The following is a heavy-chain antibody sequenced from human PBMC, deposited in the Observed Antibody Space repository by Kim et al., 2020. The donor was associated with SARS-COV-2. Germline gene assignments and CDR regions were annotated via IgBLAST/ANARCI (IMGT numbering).Heavy chain of an antibody. CDR2: FDPEDGET. CDR3: ATDSYGDYGIRGFDP. J-gene: IGHJ5*02. D-gene: IGHD4-17*01. Sequence: ASVKVSCKVSGYTLTELSMHWVRQAPGKGLEWMGGFDPEDGETIYAQKFQGRVTMTEDTSTDTAYMELSSLRSEDTAVYYCATDSYGDYGIRGFDPWGQGTLVTVSS. CDR1: GYTLTELS. V-gene: IGHV1-24*01.